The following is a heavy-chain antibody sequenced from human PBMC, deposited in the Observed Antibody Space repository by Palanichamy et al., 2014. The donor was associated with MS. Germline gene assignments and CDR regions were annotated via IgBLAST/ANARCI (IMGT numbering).Heavy chain of an antibody. CDR2: ISSSSSYI. Sequence: EVQLVESGGGLVKPGGSLRLSCAASGFTFSVYSMNWVRQAPGKGLEWVSSISSSSSYIYYADSLKGRFTISRDNAKNSLYLQMNSLRAEDTAVYYCARDRVNPSGSYGLDVWGQGTTVTVSS. CDR1: GFTFSVYS. V-gene: IGHV3-21*01. J-gene: IGHJ6*02. D-gene: IGHD5-12*01. CDR3: ARDRVNPSGSYGLDV.